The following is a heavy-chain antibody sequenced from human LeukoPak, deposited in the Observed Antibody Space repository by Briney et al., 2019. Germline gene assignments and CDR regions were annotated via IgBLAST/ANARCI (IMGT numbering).Heavy chain of an antibody. D-gene: IGHD5-18*01. CDR1: GDSVSSNIAV. CDR3: VRWIQTKYYFDS. CDR2: TYYRSKWFN. Sequence: SQTLSLTCAISGDSVSSNIAVWNWIRQSPSRGLEWLGRTYYRSKWFNDYAVSVKSRITINPDTSKNQFSLHLNSVTPEDTAVYYCVRWIQTKYYFDSWGQGTLVTVSS. J-gene: IGHJ4*02. V-gene: IGHV6-1*01.